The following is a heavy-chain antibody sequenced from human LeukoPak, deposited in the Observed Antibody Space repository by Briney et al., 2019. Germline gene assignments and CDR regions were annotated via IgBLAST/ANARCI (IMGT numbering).Heavy chain of an antibody. CDR3: ARDNSVGDYAWWFDP. D-gene: IGHD1-26*01. CDR1: GGTFSTYA. V-gene: IGHV1-69*01. J-gene: IGHJ5*02. CDR2: IIPIFGTS. Sequence: ASVKVSCKASGGTFSTYAISWVRQAPGQGLEWMGGIIPIFGTSNYAQKFQGRVTTTADESTSTDYMELSSLRSEDTAVYYCARDNSVGDYAWWFDPWGQGTLVTVSS.